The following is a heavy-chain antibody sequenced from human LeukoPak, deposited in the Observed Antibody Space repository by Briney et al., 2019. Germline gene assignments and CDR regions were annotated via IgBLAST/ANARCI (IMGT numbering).Heavy chain of an antibody. CDR1: GGSISSGSYY. Sequence: PSETLSLTCTVSGGSISSGSYYWSWIRQPAGKGLEWIGRIYTSGSTNYNPSLKSRVTMSVDTSKNQFSLKLSSVTAADTAVYYCAREIGVGGGFDYWGQGTLVTVSS. D-gene: IGHD2-15*01. V-gene: IGHV4-61*02. J-gene: IGHJ4*02. CDR3: AREIGVGGGFDY. CDR2: IYTSGST.